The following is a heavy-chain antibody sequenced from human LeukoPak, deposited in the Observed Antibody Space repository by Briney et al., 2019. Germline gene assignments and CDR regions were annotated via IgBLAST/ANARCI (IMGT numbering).Heavy chain of an antibody. CDR3: ARGPGELVYYYHYYMDV. CDR2: IYSGGST. J-gene: IGHJ6*03. D-gene: IGHD1-7*01. Sequence: GGSLRLSCAASGFTVSSNYMSWVRQAPGKGLEWVSVIYSGGSTYHADSVKGRFTISRDNSKNTLYLQMNSLRAEDTAVYYCARGPGELVYYYHYYMDVWGKGTTVTVSS. CDR1: GFTVSSNY. V-gene: IGHV3-53*01.